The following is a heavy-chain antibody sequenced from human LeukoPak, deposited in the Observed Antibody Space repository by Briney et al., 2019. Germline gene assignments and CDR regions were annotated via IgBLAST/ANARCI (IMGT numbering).Heavy chain of an antibody. CDR1: GVSISSDKYY. Sequence: SQTLSLACTVSGVSISSDKYYWSWIRQRPGKGLEWIGYMYYSGSTSYNPSLKSRVSISLGTPKNQFSLKLTSVTAADTAVYYCATPYCGTISCHDVFDIWGQGTMVTVSS. CDR3: ATPYCGTISCHDVFDI. V-gene: IGHV4-31*03. CDR2: MYYSGST. D-gene: IGHD2-21*01. J-gene: IGHJ3*02.